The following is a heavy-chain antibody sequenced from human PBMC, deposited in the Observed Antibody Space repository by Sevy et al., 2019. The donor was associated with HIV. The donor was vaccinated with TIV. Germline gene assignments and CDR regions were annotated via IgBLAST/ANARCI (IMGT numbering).Heavy chain of an antibody. CDR1: GLTFSSYA. J-gene: IGHJ3*02. CDR3: AKKAVLLWFGELGAFDI. D-gene: IGHD3-10*01. V-gene: IGHV3-23*01. CDR2: ISGSGGST. Sequence: GGSLRLSCAASGLTFSSYAMSWVRQAPGKGLEWVSSISGSGGSTYYADSVKSRFTISRDNSKNTLYLQMNSLRAEDTAVYYCAKKAVLLWFGELGAFDIWGQGTMVTVSS.